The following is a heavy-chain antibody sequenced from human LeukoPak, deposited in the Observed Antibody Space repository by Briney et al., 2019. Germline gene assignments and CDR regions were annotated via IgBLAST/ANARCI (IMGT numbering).Heavy chain of an antibody. CDR1: GFTFSSYE. D-gene: IGHD2-2*02. J-gene: IGHJ4*02. Sequence: PGGSLRLSCVASGFTFSSYEMNWVRQAPGKGLEWVSYISSSGSTIYYADSVKGRFTISRDNAKNSLYLQMNSLRAEDTAVYYCARDRWPGYCSSTSCYRPLDYWGQGTLVTVSS. CDR3: ARDRWPGYCSSTSCYRPLDY. CDR2: ISSSGSTI. V-gene: IGHV3-48*03.